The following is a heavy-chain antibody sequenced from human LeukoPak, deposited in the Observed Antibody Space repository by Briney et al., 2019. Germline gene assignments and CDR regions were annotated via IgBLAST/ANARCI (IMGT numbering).Heavy chain of an antibody. CDR1: GFTFSSYA. J-gene: IGHJ4*02. CDR3: AKGGRDADY. V-gene: IGHV3-23*01. D-gene: IGHD5-24*01. CDR2: ISGSGGST. Sequence: GGSLRLSCAASGFTFSSYAMSWVRQAPGKGLEWVSAISGSGGSTYYADSVKGRFTISRDNAKNSLYLQMNSLRDEDTAVYYCAKGGRDADYWGQGTLVTVSS.